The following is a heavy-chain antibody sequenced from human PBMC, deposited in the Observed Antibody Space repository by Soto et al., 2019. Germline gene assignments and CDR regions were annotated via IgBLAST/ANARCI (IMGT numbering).Heavy chain of an antibody. V-gene: IGHV3-21*01. CDR3: ARGVYYFDY. CDR1: GFTFSSYA. J-gene: IGHJ4*02. Sequence: GGSLRLSCAASGFTFSSYAMSWVRQAPGKGLEWVSSISSGGSYIYYAGSVKGRFTISRDNAKNSLYLQMNSLRAEDTAVYYCARGVYYFDYWGQGTLVTVSS. CDR2: ISSGGSYI.